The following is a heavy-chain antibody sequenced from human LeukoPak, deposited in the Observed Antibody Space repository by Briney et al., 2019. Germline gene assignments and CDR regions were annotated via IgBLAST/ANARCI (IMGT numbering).Heavy chain of an antibody. J-gene: IGHJ3*02. Sequence: PGGSLRLSCAASGFTVSSNYMTWVRQAPGKGLEWVADIKEDGSEKYYVDSVKGRFTISRDNTKESLYLQMNSLRAEDTAMYYCLLRDYGDYHAAFDIWGQGTMAIVSS. V-gene: IGHV3-7*01. D-gene: IGHD4-17*01. CDR3: LLRDYGDYHAAFDI. CDR2: IKEDGSEK. CDR1: GFTVSSNY.